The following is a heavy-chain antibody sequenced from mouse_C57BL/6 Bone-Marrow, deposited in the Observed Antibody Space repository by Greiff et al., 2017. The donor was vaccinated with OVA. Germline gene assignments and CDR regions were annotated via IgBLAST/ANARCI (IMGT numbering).Heavy chain of an antibody. Sequence: QVQLQQPGAELVKPGASVKLSCKASGYTFTSYWMHWVKQRPGQGLEWIGMIHPNSGSTNYNEKFKSKATLTVDKSSSTAYMQLSSLTSEDSAVYYCARSPDDYGRDYWGQGTTLTVSS. CDR3: ARSPDDYGRDY. CDR1: GYTFTSYW. CDR2: IHPNSGST. V-gene: IGHV1-64*01. J-gene: IGHJ2*01. D-gene: IGHD1-1*01.